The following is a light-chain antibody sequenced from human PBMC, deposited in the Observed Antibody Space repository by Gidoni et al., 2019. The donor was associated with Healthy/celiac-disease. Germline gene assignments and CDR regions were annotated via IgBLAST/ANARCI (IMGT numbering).Light chain of an antibody. CDR2: GNS. J-gene: IGLJ3*02. CDR1: SSNIGAGYD. V-gene: IGLV1-40*01. Sequence: QSVLTPPPSVSGAPGQRVTISCTGSSSNIGAGYDVHWYQQLPGTAPKLIIYGNSNRTSGVPDRFSGSKSGTSASLAITGLQAEDEDDYYCQSYDSSLSGLWVFGGGTKLTVL. CDR3: QSYDSSLSGLWV.